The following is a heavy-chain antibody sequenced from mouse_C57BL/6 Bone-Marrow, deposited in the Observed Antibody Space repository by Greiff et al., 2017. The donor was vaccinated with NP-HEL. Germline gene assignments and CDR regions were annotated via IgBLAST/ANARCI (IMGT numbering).Heavy chain of an antibody. V-gene: IGHV1-69*01. CDR2: IDPSDSYT. J-gene: IGHJ2*01. Sequence: VQLQQPGAELVMPGASVKLSCKASGYTFTSYWMHWVKQRPGQGLEWIGEIDPSDSYTNYNQKFKGKSTLTVDKSSSTAYMQLSSLTSEDSAVYYCARGTTVVAKYYFDYWGQGTTLTVSS. D-gene: IGHD1-1*01. CDR3: ARGTTVVAKYYFDY. CDR1: GYTFTSYW.